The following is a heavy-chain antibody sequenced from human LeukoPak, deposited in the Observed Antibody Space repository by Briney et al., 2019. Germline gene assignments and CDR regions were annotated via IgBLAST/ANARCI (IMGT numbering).Heavy chain of an antibody. Sequence: SQTLSLTCTVSGGSISSGSYYWSWIRQPAGKGLEWIGRIYTSGSTNYNPSLKSRVTISVDTSKNQFSLKLSSVTAADTAVYYCARETSGWENYYYYYMDVWGKGTTVTVSS. CDR3: ARETSGWENYYYYYMDV. CDR1: GGSISSGSYY. J-gene: IGHJ6*03. CDR2: IYTSGST. D-gene: IGHD6-19*01. V-gene: IGHV4-61*02.